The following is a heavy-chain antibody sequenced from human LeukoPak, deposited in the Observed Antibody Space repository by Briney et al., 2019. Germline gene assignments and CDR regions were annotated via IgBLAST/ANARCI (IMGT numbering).Heavy chain of an antibody. V-gene: IGHV3-43D*03. D-gene: IGHD6-13*01. CDR2: ISWDGRST. CDR3: AKGGYSSSCPDC. J-gene: IGHJ4*02. Sequence: GGSLRLSCAASGFTFDDYAMHWVRQAPGKGLEWVSLISWDGRSTYYADSVKGRFTISRDNSKNSLYLQMNSLRAEDTALYYCAKGGYSSSCPDCWGQGALVTVSS. CDR1: GFTFDDYA.